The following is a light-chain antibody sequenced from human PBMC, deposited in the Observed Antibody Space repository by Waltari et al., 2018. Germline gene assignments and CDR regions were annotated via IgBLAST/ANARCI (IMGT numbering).Light chain of an antibody. J-gene: IGLJ3*02. Sequence: QXVVTQXPSLTVSPGGTVTLTCGXSTXPVTXDHFXYWFQQKPGQAPRALIYDGTNRQSWTPARFSGSLVGGKAALTLAGAQPEDETVYYCLLSYAGARVFXGGTKLTVL. CDR2: DGT. CDR3: LLSYAGARV. CDR1: TXPVTXDHF. V-gene: IGLV7-46*01.